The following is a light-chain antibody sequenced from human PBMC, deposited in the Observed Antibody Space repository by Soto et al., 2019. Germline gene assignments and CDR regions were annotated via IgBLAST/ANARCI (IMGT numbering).Light chain of an antibody. CDR1: SSDVGSYNL. CDR2: EAS. V-gene: IGLV2-23*01. J-gene: IGLJ1*01. Sequence: QSVLTQPASVSGSPGQSITISCTGTSSDVGSYNLVSWYQQHPGKVPKLMTYEASKRPSGVSCRFSGSKSGDTASLTISGLQAEDEADYYCCSYAGSSTYVFGAGTKVTVL. CDR3: CSYAGSSTYV.